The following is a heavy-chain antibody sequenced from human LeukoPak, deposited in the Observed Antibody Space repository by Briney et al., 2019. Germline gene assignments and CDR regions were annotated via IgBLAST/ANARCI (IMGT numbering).Heavy chain of an antibody. CDR3: ARDNDSRDPPHFDY. D-gene: IGHD3-16*01. Sequence: GESLKISCKGSGYSFTSYGISWVRQAPGQGLEWMGWISAYNGNTNYAQKLQGRVTMTTDTSTSTAYMELRSLRSDDTAVYYCARDNDSRDPPHFDYWGQGTLVAVSS. J-gene: IGHJ4*02. V-gene: IGHV1-18*01. CDR1: GYSFTSYG. CDR2: ISAYNGNT.